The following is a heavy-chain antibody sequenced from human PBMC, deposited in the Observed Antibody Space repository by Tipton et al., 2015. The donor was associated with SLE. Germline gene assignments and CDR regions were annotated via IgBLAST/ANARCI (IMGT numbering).Heavy chain of an antibody. J-gene: IGHJ4*01. CDR2: LYYSGST. CDR3: ARGGASVLIRNCYFDY. D-gene: IGHD2-8*01. CDR1: GGFLRDYF. Sequence: TLSLTCDVYGGFLRDYFWSWIRQPPGKDLEWIGYLYYSGSTEYNPSLKSRVSISVDTSKNQFFLNLHSVTAADTAVYYCARGGASVLIRNCYFDYWGQGSLVTVSS. V-gene: IGHV4-59*12.